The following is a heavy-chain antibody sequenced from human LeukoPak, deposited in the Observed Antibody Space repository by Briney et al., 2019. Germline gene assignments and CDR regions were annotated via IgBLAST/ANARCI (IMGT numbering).Heavy chain of an antibody. J-gene: IGHJ4*02. CDR1: GFTFSTYS. CDR3: ALTTVSEGFDY. Sequence: GGSLRLSCAASGFTFSTYSMNWVRQAPGKGLEWVSSISSSSTYIYYADSVKGRFSISRDNAKDSLYLQMNSLRAEDTAVYYCALTTVSEGFDYWGQGTLVTVSS. CDR2: ISSSSTYI. D-gene: IGHD4-17*01. V-gene: IGHV3-21*01.